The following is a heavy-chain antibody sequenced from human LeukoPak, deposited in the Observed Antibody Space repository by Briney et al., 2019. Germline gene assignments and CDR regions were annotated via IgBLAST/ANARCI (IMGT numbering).Heavy chain of an antibody. V-gene: IGHV3-23*01. CDR3: AKGRTNDN. Sequence: GGSLRLSCAASGFTFSTYAMSWVRQTPERGLEWVSAISDTGGNTFYADSVKGRFTISRDNSKNTLYLQMNSLRAEDTAIYYCAKGRTNDNWGQGPLVTVSS. CDR2: ISDTGGNT. D-gene: IGHD1/OR15-1a*01. J-gene: IGHJ4*02. CDR1: GFTFSTYA.